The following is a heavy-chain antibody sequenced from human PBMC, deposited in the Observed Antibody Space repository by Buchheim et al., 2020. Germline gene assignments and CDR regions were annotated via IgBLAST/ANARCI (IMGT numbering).Heavy chain of an antibody. Sequence: QVTLRESGPALVQPTQTLTLTCTFSGFSLSTSGMCVSWIRQPPGKALEWLALIDWVDGKYYSTYLKTRLTISKDTSKNQVGLTMTNMDPVDTATYYCARIRVEQQLAHYNYHGMDVWGQGTT. CDR3: ARIRVEQQLAHYNYHGMDV. D-gene: IGHD6-13*01. J-gene: IGHJ6*02. V-gene: IGHV2-70*01. CDR2: IDWVDGK. CDR1: GFSLSTSGMC.